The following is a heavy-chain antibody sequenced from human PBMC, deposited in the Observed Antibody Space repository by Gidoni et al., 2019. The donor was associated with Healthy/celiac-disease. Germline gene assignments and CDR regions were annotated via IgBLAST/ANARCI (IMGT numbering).Heavy chain of an antibody. CDR3: ATTFCGGDCYPTQNWFDP. V-gene: IGHV3-30-3*01. CDR1: GFPFSSYA. J-gene: IGHJ5*02. Sequence: QVQLVESGGGVVQPGRSLRLSCAAPGFPFSSYARHWVRQAPGKGLEWVAVISYDGSNKYYADSVKGRFTISRDNSKNTLYLQRNSLRAEDTAVYYCATTFCGGDCYPTQNWFDPWGQGTLVTVSS. CDR2: ISYDGSNK. D-gene: IGHD2-21*01.